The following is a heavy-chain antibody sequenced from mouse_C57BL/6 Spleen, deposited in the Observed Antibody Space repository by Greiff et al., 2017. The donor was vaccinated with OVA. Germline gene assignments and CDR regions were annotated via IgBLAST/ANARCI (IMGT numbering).Heavy chain of an antibody. D-gene: IGHD3-2*02. Sequence: QVQLQQPGAELVKPGASVKMSCKASGYTFTSYWITWVKRRPGQGLEWIGDIYPGSGSTNYNEKFKSKATLTVDTSSSTAYMQLSSLTSEDSAVYYCARESLDSSGYDDAMDYWGQGTSVTVSS. CDR1: GYTFTSYW. CDR3: ARESLDSSGYDDAMDY. J-gene: IGHJ4*01. CDR2: IYPGSGST. V-gene: IGHV1-55*01.